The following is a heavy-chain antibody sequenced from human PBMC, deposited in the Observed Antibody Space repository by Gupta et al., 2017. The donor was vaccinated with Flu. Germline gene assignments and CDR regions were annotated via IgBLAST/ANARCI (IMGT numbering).Heavy chain of an antibody. CDR3: ARQSYDYSNYMIHFDY. CDR2: IYYSGST. J-gene: IGHJ4*02. D-gene: IGHD4-4*01. Sequence: QLQLQESGPGLVKPSETLSLTCTVSGGSISSSSYYWGWIRQPPGKGLEWIGSIYYSGSTYYNPSLKSRVTISVDTSKNQFSLKLSSVTAADTAVYYCARQSYDYSNYMIHFDYWGQGTLVTVSS. V-gene: IGHV4-39*01. CDR1: GGSISSSSYY.